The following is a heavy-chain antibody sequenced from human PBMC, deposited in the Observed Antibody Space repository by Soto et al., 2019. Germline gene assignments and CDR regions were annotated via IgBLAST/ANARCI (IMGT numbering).Heavy chain of an antibody. CDR2: IYWDDDK. J-gene: IGHJ4*02. Sequence: QITLKESGPTLVKPTQTLTLTCTFSGFSFTTDGMGVGWIRQPPGKALEWLALIYWDDDKRYSPSLKSRLTITKDASKIQVVLTLTYMDPADTATYYCAHLCWAASGTRYDFDYWGQGTQVTVSS. CDR3: AHLCWAASGTRYDFDY. D-gene: IGHD6-13*01. V-gene: IGHV2-5*02. CDR1: GFSFTTDGMG.